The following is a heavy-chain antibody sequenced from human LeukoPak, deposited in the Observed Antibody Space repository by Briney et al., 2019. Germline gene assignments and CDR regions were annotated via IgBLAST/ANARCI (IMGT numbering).Heavy chain of an antibody. CDR1: GFAFSSYS. CDR2: ITSSSAI. CDR3: ARKSGSSGYPFDY. Sequence: QPGGSLRLSCAASGFAFSSYSMNWVRQAPGKGLEWVSYITSSSAIYYADSVKGRFTISRDNAKNSLYLQMNSLRAEDTAVYYCARKSGSSGYPFDYWGQGTVVTVSS. D-gene: IGHD3-22*01. J-gene: IGHJ4*02. V-gene: IGHV3-48*01.